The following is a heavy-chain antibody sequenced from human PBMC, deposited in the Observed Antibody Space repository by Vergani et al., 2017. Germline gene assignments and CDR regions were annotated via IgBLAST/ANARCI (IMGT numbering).Heavy chain of an antibody. J-gene: IGHJ6*02. Sequence: QVQLQESGPGLVKPSETLTLTCDVSDSSIMTNPYWGWFRQSPGKGLEWIGCIHHSGDTHYNSSLKSRVSISIVSSSKFSLSLTSVTAADTAIYYCARHRGSGGFFPSSYFYGRDVWGHGTTGTVSS. CDR1: DSSIMTNPY. V-gene: IGHV4-38-2*01. CDR2: IHHSGDT. CDR3: ARHRGSGGFFPSSYFYGRDV. D-gene: IGHD3-10*01.